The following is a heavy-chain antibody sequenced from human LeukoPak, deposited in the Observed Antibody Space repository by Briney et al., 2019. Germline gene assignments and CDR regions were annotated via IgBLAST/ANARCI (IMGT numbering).Heavy chain of an antibody. J-gene: IGHJ4*02. D-gene: IGHD2-15*01. CDR3: AGFRVVDLDEYYFDY. CDR2: INAGNGNT. V-gene: IGHV1-3*03. CDR1: GYTFTSYA. Sequence: GASVKVSCKASGYTFTSYAMHWVRQAPGQRLEWMGWINAGNGNTKYSQEFQGRVTITRDTSASTAYMELSSLRSEDMAVYYCAGFRVVDLDEYYFDYWGQGTLVTVSS.